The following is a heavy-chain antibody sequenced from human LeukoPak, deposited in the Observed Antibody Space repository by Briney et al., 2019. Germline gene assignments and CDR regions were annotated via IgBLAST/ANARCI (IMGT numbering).Heavy chain of an antibody. CDR2: IYYSGST. Sequence: SETLSLTCNVSGASISNSTYYWGWIRQPPGKGLEWIGSIYYSGSTYCKPSLKSRLTISVDTSKNQFSLNLSSVTAADTAVYYCARVGCSGGSCYRLRYYMDVWGKGTTVTVSS. V-gene: IGHV4-39*07. CDR3: ARVGCSGGSCYRLRYYMDV. CDR1: GASISNSTYY. D-gene: IGHD2-15*01. J-gene: IGHJ6*03.